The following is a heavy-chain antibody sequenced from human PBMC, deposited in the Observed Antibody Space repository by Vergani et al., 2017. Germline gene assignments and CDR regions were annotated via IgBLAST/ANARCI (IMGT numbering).Heavy chain of an antibody. CDR2: IYPGDSDT. CDR1: GYSFTSYW. CDR3: ARRTSRDFWSGSAPFDY. V-gene: IGHV5-51*01. J-gene: IGHJ4*02. Sequence: EVQLVQSGAEVKKPGESLTISCKGSGYSFTSYWIGWVRQMPGKGLEWMGIIYPGDSDTRYSPSFQGQVTISADKSISTAYLQWSSLKASDTAMYYCARRTSRDFWSGSAPFDYWGQGTLVTVSS. D-gene: IGHD3-3*01.